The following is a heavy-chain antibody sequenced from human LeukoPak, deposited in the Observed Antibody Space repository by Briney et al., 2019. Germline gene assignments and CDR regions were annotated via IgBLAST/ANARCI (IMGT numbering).Heavy chain of an antibody. J-gene: IGHJ4*02. CDR2: INHSGST. CDR3: ARDRIAAFDY. Sequence: SETLSLTCAVYGASFSGYYWSWIRQPPGKGLEWIGEINHSGSTNYSPSLKSRVTISIDTSKNQFSLKLSSVTAADTAVYYCARDRIAAFDYWGQGTLVTVSS. V-gene: IGHV4-34*01. D-gene: IGHD6-6*01. CDR1: GASFSGYY.